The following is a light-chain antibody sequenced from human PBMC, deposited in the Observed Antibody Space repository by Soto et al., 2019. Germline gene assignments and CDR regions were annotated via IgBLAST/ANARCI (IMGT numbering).Light chain of an antibody. V-gene: IGLV2-14*01. Sequence: QSVLAQPASVSGSPGQSITISCTGTRRDVGGYNYVSWYQQYPGKSPKLLIYEVTHRPSGVSNRFSGSKSGNTASLTISGLQAEDEADYYCSSYTISNTLPFVFGTGHKVTVL. J-gene: IGLJ1*01. CDR3: SSYTISNTLPFV. CDR2: EVT. CDR1: RRDVGGYNY.